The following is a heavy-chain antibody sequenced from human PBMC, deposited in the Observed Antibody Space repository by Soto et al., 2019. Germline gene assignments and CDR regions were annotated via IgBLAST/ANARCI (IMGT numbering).Heavy chain of an antibody. J-gene: IGHJ4*02. V-gene: IGHV4-4*02. Sequence: LXLTCTVSGVSISIGNWWTWVRQSPRKGLEYIGEIFHDGTANYFPSFERRVAMSVDKSKNQFSLKLTSVTAADAAIYYCARLVYDTRLDYLYFDFWGQGAQVTVSS. CDR3: ARLVYDTRLDYLYFDF. D-gene: IGHD3-16*01. CDR2: IFHDGTA. CDR1: GVSISIGNW.